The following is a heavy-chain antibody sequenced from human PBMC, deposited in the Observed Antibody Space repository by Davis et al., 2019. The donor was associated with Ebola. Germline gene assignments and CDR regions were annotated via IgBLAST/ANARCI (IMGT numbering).Heavy chain of an antibody. CDR3: ARGSPRPMNWFDP. J-gene: IGHJ5*02. CDR2: INHSRST. D-gene: IGHD6-6*01. V-gene: IGHV4-34*01. CDR1: GESFSGYY. Sequence: SETLSLTCAVYGESFSGYYWSWIRQPPGKGLEWIGEINHSRSTNYNPSLKSRVTISVDTSKNQFSLKLSSVTAADTAVYYCARGSPRPMNWFDPWGQGTLVTVSS.